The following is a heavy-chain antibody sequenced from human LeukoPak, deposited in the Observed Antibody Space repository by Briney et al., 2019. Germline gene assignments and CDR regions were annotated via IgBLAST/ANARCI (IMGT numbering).Heavy chain of an antibody. CDR2: ISYDGSNK. V-gene: IGHV3-30*04. CDR3: VWTYGSGGSCGAFDI. J-gene: IGHJ3*02. D-gene: IGHD2-15*01. CDR1: GFTCSSYA. Sequence: GGSLRLSCSASGFTCSSYAMHWVRQAPGKGLEWVADISYDGSNKYYADSVKGRFTISRDNSKNTLYLQMNSLRAEERAVYYCVWTYGSGGSCGAFDIWGQGTMVSVSS.